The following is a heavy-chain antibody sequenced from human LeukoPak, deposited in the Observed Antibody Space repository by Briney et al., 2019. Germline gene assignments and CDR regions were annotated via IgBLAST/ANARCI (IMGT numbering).Heavy chain of an antibody. CDR3: ARGVLRYFDWLPIDY. CDR2: IYYSGST. CDR1: GGSISSGDYY. Sequence: SETLSLTCTVSGGSISSGDYYWSWIRQPPGKGLEWIGYIYYSGSTYYNPSLKSRVTISVDTSKNQFSLKLSSVAAADTAVYYCARGVLRYFDWLPIDYWGQGTLVTVSS. J-gene: IGHJ4*02. V-gene: IGHV4-30-4*08. D-gene: IGHD3-9*01.